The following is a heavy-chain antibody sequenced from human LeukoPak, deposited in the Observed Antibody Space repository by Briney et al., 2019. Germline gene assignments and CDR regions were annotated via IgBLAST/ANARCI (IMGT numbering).Heavy chain of an antibody. J-gene: IGHJ4*02. Sequence: SQTFSLTCGISGDSVSSNGAAWNWIRQSPSRGLEWLGRTYYRSKWFINYAPSAKSRIIINPDTPKNQVSLQLNSVTPEDTAVYYCTRSDCSSGRCPGFDNWGQGTLVTVSS. CDR2: TYYRSKWFI. V-gene: IGHV6-1*01. CDR3: TRSDCSSGRCPGFDN. D-gene: IGHD6-19*01. CDR1: GDSVSSNGAA.